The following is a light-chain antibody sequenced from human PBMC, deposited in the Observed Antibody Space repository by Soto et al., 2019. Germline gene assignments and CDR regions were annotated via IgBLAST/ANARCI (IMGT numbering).Light chain of an antibody. J-gene: IGLJ3*02. CDR1: SGDVGAYNF. CDR3: SSYSNTSPV. CDR2: EVT. V-gene: IGLV2-14*01. Sequence: QSALTQPASVSGSPGKSITIPCTGTSGDVGAYNFVSWYQQHPGRAPILLIYEVTNRPSGISSRFSGSKSGNTASLTISGLQAEDEADYYCSSYSNTSPVFGGGTKLTVL.